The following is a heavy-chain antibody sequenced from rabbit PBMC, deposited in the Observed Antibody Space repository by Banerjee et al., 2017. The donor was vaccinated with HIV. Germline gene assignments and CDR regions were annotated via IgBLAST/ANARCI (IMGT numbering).Heavy chain of an antibody. D-gene: IGHD8-1*01. CDR3: AKSYAGSRYYIFNL. CDR2: FIAGSGST. J-gene: IGHJ4*01. CDR1: GFSFSSSYY. Sequence: QEQLVESGGGLVQPEGSLTLTCTASGFSFSSSYYMCWVRQAPGKGLEWIGCFIAGSGSTYYARWVKGRFSTSKASSRTETLQMTSLTAADTASYFCAKSYAGSRYYIFNLWDPGTLV. V-gene: IGHV1S45*01.